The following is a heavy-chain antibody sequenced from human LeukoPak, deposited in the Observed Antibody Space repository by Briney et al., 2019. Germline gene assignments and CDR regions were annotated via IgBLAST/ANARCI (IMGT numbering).Heavy chain of an antibody. D-gene: IGHD2-2*02. CDR1: GFTFSDYY. CDR2: ISSSGSTI. J-gene: IGHJ4*02. V-gene: IGHV3-11*01. CDR3: ASTEGYCSSTSCYTHLYY. Sequence: GGSLRLSCAASGFTFSDYYMSWIRQAPGKGLEWVSYISSSGSTIYYADSVKGRFTISRDNAKNSLYLQMNSLRAEDTAVYYCASTEGYCSSTSCYTHLYYWGQGTLVTVSS.